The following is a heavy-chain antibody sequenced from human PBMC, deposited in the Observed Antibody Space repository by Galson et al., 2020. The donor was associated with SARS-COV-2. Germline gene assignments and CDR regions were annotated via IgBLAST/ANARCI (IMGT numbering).Heavy chain of an antibody. CDR2: ISAYNGNT. Sequence: ASVKVSCKASGYTLTSYGISWVRQAPGQGLEWMGWISAYNGNTNYAQKLQGRVTMTTDTSTSTAYMELRSLRSDDTAVYYCAREGLRFLEWLLALDYWGQGTLVTVSS. CDR3: AREGLRFLEWLLALDY. J-gene: IGHJ4*02. D-gene: IGHD3-3*01. V-gene: IGHV1-18*01. CDR1: GYTLTSYG.